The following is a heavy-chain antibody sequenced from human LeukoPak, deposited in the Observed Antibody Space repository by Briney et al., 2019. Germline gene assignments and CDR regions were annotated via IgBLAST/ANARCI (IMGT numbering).Heavy chain of an antibody. V-gene: IGHV3-13*01. CDR3: ARGDYYDSSGFYYYYGMDV. D-gene: IGHD3-22*01. CDR1: GFTFSSYD. J-gene: IGHJ6*02. Sequence: AGGSLRLSCAASGFTFSSYDMHWVRQATGKGLEWVSAIGTAGDTYYPGSVKGRFTISRENAKNSLYLQMNSLRAGDTAVYYCARGDYYDSSGFYYYYGMDVWGQGTTVTVSS. CDR2: IGTAGDT.